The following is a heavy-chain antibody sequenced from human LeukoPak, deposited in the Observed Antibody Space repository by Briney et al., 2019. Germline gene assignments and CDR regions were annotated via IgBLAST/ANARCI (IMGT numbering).Heavy chain of an antibody. Sequence: GGSLRLSCAASGFTFSDYYMSWIRQAPGKGLEWVAYISSSGNTRYYTDSVKGRFTISRDNAKNSLYLQMNSLRAEDTAVYYCAWGGMAAFDSWGQGTLVTVSS. V-gene: IGHV3-11*04. CDR2: ISSSGNTR. CDR1: GFTFSDYY. J-gene: IGHJ4*02. CDR3: AWGGMAAFDS. D-gene: IGHD3-16*01.